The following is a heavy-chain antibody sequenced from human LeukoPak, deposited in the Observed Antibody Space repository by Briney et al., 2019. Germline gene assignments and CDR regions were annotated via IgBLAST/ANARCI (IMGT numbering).Heavy chain of an antibody. Sequence: GRSLRLSCAASGFTFSSYAMHWVRQAPGKGLEWVAVISYDGSNKYYADSVKGRFTISGDNSKNTLYLQMNSLRAEDTAVYYCAREYYDFWSGYYYFDYWGQGTLVTVSS. D-gene: IGHD3-3*01. J-gene: IGHJ4*02. CDR2: ISYDGSNK. CDR3: AREYYDFWSGYYYFDY. CDR1: GFTFSSYA. V-gene: IGHV3-30*01.